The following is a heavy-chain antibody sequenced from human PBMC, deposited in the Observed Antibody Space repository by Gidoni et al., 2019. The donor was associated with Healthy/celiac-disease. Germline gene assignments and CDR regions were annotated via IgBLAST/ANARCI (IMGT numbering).Heavy chain of an antibody. D-gene: IGHD5-12*01. CDR2: ISWDGGST. V-gene: IGHV3-43*01. J-gene: IGHJ4*02. CDR3: AKDSVSGYDYNYFDY. CDR1: GFTFDDYT. Sequence: EVQLVESGGVVVQPGGSLRLSCAASGFTFDDYTMHWVRQAPGKGLEWVSLISWDGGSTYYADSVKGRFTISRDNSKNSLYLQMNSLRTEDTALYYCAKDSVSGYDYNYFDYWGQGTLVTVSS.